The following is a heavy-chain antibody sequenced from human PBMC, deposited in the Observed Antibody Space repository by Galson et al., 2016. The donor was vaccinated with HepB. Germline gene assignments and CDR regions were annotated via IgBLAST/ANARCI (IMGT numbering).Heavy chain of an antibody. D-gene: IGHD2-21*02. CDR1: GYTFTSYT. Sequence: SVKVSCKASGYTFTSYTMNWVRQAPGQGLEWMGWINANTGNLMYAQGFTGRFVFSLDTSVSTAYLQISSLKAEDTAVYYCARRKAYCGGDCLDGMDVWGQGTTVTVSS. CDR3: ARRKAYCGGDCLDGMDV. V-gene: IGHV7-4-1*02. J-gene: IGHJ6*02. CDR2: INANTGNL.